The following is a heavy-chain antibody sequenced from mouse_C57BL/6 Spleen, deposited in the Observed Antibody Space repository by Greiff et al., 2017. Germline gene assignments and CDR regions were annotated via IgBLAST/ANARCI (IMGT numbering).Heavy chain of an antibody. CDR1: GFSFTSYG. CDR3: AKRGLYDMDY. J-gene: IGHJ4*01. CDR2: IWRGGST. D-gene: IGHD3-3*01. Sequence: VQLQESGPGLVQPSQRLSITCTASGFSFTSYGVHWVRQSPGKGLEWLGVIWRGGSTDYNAAFMSRLSITTDDSKSQVFFKMNSLQADDTAIYYWAKRGLYDMDYWGQGTSVTVSS. V-gene: IGHV2-5*01.